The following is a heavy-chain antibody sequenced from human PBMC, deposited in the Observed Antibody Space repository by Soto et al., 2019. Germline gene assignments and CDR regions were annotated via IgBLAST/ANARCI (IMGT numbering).Heavy chain of an antibody. CDR3: ARALGDYIYFQH. CDR2: IYYSGST. Sequence: PSETLSLTCTVSGGSISSGGYYWSWIRQHPGKGLEWIGYIYYSGSTHYNPSLKSRVTISVDTSKNQFSLKLSSVTAADTAVYYCARALGDYIYFQHWGQGTLVTVSS. CDR1: GGSISSGGYY. J-gene: IGHJ1*01. V-gene: IGHV4-31*03. D-gene: IGHD4-17*01.